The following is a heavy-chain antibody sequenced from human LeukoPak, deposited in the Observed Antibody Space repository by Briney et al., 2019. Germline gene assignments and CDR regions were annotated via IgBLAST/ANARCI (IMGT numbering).Heavy chain of an antibody. CDR1: GGSISSSSYY. Sequence: SETLSLTCTVSGGSISSSSYYWGGIRQPPGKGLEWIGSIYYSGSTYYNPSLKSRVTISVDKSKNQFSLKLSSVTAADTAVYYCARFSPNSSGRYYFDYWGQGTLVTVSS. CDR3: ARFSPNSSGRYYFDY. V-gene: IGHV4-39*07. J-gene: IGHJ4*02. CDR2: IYYSGST. D-gene: IGHD6-19*01.